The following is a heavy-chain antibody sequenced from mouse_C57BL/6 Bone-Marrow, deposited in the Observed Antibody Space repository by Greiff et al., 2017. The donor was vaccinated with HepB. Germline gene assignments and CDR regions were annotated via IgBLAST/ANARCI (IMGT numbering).Heavy chain of an antibody. Sequence: DVMLVESGGGLVKPGGSLKLSCAASGFTFSDYGMHWVRQAPEKGLEWVAYISSGSSTIYYADTVKGRFTISRDNAKNTLFLQMTSLRSEDTAMYYCARGDDYARADYWGQGTTLTVSS. D-gene: IGHD2-4*01. V-gene: IGHV5-17*01. CDR2: ISSGSSTI. J-gene: IGHJ2*01. CDR3: ARGDDYARADY. CDR1: GFTFSDYG.